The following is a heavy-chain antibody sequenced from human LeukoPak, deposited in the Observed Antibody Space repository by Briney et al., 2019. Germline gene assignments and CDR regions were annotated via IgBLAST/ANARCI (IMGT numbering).Heavy chain of an antibody. Sequence: PGASLKISCTGSGYTFTNYWIAWVRQLPGKGLEWMGIVYPDDSDPRYSPSFQSQVTLSADKSISTAYLEWSSLKASDTAMYYCATNHDYGDFPFDYWGQGTLVTVSS. V-gene: IGHV5-51*01. J-gene: IGHJ4*02. CDR2: VYPDDSDP. D-gene: IGHD4-17*01. CDR1: GYTFTNYW. CDR3: ATNHDYGDFPFDY.